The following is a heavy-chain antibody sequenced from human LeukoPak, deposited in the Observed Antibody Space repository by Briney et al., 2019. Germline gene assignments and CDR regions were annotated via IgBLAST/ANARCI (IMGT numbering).Heavy chain of an antibody. J-gene: IGHJ4*02. D-gene: IGHD5-12*01. CDR3: AKDMYPMSRYSGYDFLDY. CDR2: IYYSGST. Sequence: KASETLSLTCTVSGGSISSYYWSWIRQPPGKGLEWIGYIYYSGSTNYNPSLKSRVTISVDTSKNQFSLKLSSVTAADTAVYYCAKDMYPMSRYSGYDFLDYWGQGTLVTVSS. CDR1: GGSISSYY. V-gene: IGHV4-59*01.